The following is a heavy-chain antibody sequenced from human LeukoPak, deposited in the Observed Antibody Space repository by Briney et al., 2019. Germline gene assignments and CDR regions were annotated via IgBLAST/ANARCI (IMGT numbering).Heavy chain of an antibody. CDR2: INHSGST. V-gene: IGHV4-34*01. Sequence: PSETLSLTCAVYGGSFSGYYWSWSRQPPGKGLEWIGEINHSGSTNYNPSLKSRVTISVDTSKNQFSLKLSSVTAADTAVYYCARVQEAIAVAGIWGQGTLVTVSS. CDR3: ARVQEAIAVAGI. D-gene: IGHD6-19*01. CDR1: GGSFSGYY. J-gene: IGHJ4*02.